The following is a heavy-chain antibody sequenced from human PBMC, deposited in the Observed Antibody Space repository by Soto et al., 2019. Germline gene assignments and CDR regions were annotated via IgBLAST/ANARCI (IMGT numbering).Heavy chain of an antibody. CDR3: ARDLAFGLSDY. D-gene: IGHD3-10*01. CDR1: GYTFTSYA. V-gene: IGHV1-3*01. CDR2: INAGNGNT. Sequence: GASVKVSCKASGYTFTSYAIHWVRQAPGQRLEWMGWINAGNGNTKYSQKFQGRVTITRNTSASTAYMELSSLSSEDTAVYYCARDLAFGLSDYWGQGTLVTVSS. J-gene: IGHJ4*02.